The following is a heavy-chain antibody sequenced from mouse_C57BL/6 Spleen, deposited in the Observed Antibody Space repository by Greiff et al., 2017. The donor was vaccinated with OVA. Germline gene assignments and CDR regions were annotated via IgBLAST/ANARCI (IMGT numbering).Heavy chain of an antibody. V-gene: IGHV1-26*01. CDR3: ARYSDYDGGFAY. CDR2: INPNNGGT. J-gene: IGHJ3*01. CDR1: GYTFTDYY. Sequence: EVQLQQSGPELVKPGASVKISCKASGYTFTDYYMNWVKQSHGKSLEWIGDINPNNGGTSYNQKFKGKATLTVDKSSSTAYMELRSLTSEDSAVYYCARYSDYDGGFAYWGQGTLVTVSA. D-gene: IGHD2-4*01.